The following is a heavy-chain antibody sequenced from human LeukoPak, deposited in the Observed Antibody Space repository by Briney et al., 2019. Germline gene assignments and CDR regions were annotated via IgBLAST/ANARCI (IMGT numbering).Heavy chain of an antibody. CDR2: INHNGNVN. D-gene: IGHD3-16*01. CDR1: GFTFSVAW. Sequence: GGSLRLSCAASGFTFSVAWMNWARQAPGKGLEWVASINHNGNVNYYVDSVKGRFTISRDNAKNSLYLQMSNLRAEDTAVYFCARGGGLDVWGQGATVTVSS. V-gene: IGHV3-7*03. CDR3: ARGGGLDV. J-gene: IGHJ6*02.